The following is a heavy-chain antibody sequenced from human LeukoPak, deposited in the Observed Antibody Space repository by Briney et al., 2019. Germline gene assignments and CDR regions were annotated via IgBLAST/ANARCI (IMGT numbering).Heavy chain of an antibody. D-gene: IGHD6-13*01. Sequence: SETLSLTCTVSGGSISSYYWSWIRQPPGKGLEWIGYISYSGTTNHNPSLKSRVTISVDTSKNQFSLKLSSVTAADTAVYYCARAPSSSWPYYYGMDVWGQGTTVTVSS. CDR2: ISYSGTT. CDR1: GGSISSYY. V-gene: IGHV4-59*01. J-gene: IGHJ6*02. CDR3: ARAPSSSWPYYYGMDV.